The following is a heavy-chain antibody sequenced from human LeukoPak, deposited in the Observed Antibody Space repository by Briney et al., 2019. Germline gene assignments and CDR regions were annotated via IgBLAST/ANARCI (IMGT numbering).Heavy chain of an antibody. D-gene: IGHD3-22*01. CDR2: INHSGST. V-gene: IGHV4-34*01. CDR3: ARGAVYYDRYYNWFDP. Sequence: SETLSLTCAVYGGSFSGYYWSWIRQPPGNGLEWIGEINHSGSTNYNPSLKSRVTISVDTSKNQFSLKLSSVTAADTAVYYCARGAVYYDRYYNWFDPWGQGTLVTVSS. J-gene: IGHJ5*02. CDR1: GGSFSGYY.